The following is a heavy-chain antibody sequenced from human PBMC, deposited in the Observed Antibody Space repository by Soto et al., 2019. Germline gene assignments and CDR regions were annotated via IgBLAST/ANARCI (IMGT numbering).Heavy chain of an antibody. J-gene: IGHJ5*02. CDR3: ARGVPYYYGSGIPGWFDP. Sequence: SETLSLTCAVYGGSFSGYYWSWIRQPPGKGLEWIGEINHSGSTNYNPSLKSRVTISVDTSKNQFSLKLSSVTAADTAVYYCARGVPYYYGSGIPGWFDPWGQGTLVTVS. V-gene: IGHV4-34*01. D-gene: IGHD3-10*01. CDR1: GGSFSGYY. CDR2: INHSGST.